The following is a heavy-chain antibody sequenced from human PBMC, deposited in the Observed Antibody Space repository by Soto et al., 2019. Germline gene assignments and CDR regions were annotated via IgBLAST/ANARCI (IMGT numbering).Heavy chain of an antibody. CDR2: ISSSSSYT. V-gene: IGHV3-11*06. J-gene: IGHJ4*02. D-gene: IGHD6-6*01. CDR3: ARGRMYSSSNYSDY. Sequence: GGSLRLSCAASGFTFSDYYMSWIRQAPGKGLEWVSYISSSSSYTNYADSVKGRFTISRDNAKNSLYLQMNSLRAEDTAVYYCARGRMYSSSNYSDYWGQGTLVTVSS. CDR1: GFTFSDYY.